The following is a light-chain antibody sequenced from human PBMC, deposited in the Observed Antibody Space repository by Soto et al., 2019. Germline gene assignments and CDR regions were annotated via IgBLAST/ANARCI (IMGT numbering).Light chain of an antibody. CDR1: QSISSW. J-gene: IGKJ4*01. V-gene: IGKV1-5*01. Sequence: DIQMTQSPSTLSASVGDRVTITCRASQSISSWLAWYQQKPGKPPKLLIYDASSLESGVPSRFSGSGSGTEFTLTISSLQPDDFATYYCQQLWTYPLTFGGGTKVEI. CDR2: DAS. CDR3: QQLWTYPLT.